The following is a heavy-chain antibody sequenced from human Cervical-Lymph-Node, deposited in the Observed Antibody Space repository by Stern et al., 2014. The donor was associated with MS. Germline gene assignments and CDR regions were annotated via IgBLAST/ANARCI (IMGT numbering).Heavy chain of an antibody. CDR3: ARDRRHYDTSGGYYFDC. Sequence: QVQLVQSGAEVKKPGSSVKVSCTASGGSFSYYAINWVRQAPGQGPEWQGGIIPIVGTANYAQKFQGRVTITADESTSTAYMELSSLRSEDTAVYYCARDRRHYDTSGGYYFDCWGQGTLVTVSS. CDR2: IIPIVGTA. CDR1: GGSFSYYA. D-gene: IGHD3-22*01. J-gene: IGHJ4*02. V-gene: IGHV1-69*01.